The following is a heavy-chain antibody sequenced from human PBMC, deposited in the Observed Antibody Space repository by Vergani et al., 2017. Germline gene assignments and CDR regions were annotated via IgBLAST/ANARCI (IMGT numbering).Heavy chain of an antibody. V-gene: IGHV3-11*04. CDR3: AKNPGVTPTRHYCSMGV. CDR1: GFKFSDHY. J-gene: IGHJ6*02. D-gene: IGHD4-23*01. CDR2: IIPGASTD. Sequence: LEESGGGSVKPGGSLRLSCAASGFKFSDHYMSWIRQAPGKGLEWVSHIIPGASTDSYTDSVTGRFTVSRDNANNSLTLDMTTLRVEDTAVYYCAKNPGVTPTRHYCSMGVWGQGTTVTVSS.